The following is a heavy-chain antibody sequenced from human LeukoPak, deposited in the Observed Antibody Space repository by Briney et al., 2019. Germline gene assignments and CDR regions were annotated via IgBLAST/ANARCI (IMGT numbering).Heavy chain of an antibody. D-gene: IGHD3-9*01. J-gene: IGHJ4*02. CDR2: INHSGST. V-gene: IGHV4-34*01. Sequence: SETLSLTCAVYGGSFSVYYWSWIRQPPGKGLEWIGEINHSGSTNYNPSLKSRVTISVDTSKNQFSLKLNSVTAADTAVYYCARSTADYDILTGYSIKRGYYFDYWGQGTLVTVSS. CDR1: GGSFSVYY. CDR3: ARSTADYDILTGYSIKRGYYFDY.